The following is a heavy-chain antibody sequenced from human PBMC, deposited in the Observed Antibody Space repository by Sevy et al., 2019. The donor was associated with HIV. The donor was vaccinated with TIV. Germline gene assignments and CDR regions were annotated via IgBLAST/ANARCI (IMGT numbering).Heavy chain of an antibody. J-gene: IGHJ3*02. CDR1: GFTFSSYA. D-gene: IGHD6-19*01. CDR2: ISGSGGST. V-gene: IGHV3-23*01. CDR3: AKDRYSSGWAFDI. Sequence: GGSLRLSCAASGFTFSSYAMNWVRQAPGKVLEWVSAISGSGGSTYYADSAKGRFTISRDNSKNTLYLQMNSLRAEDTAVYYCAKDRYSSGWAFDIWGQGTMVTVSS.